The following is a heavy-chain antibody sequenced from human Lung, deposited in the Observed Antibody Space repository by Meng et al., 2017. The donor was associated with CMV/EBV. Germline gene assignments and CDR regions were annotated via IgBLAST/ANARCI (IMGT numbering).Heavy chain of an antibody. D-gene: IGHD3-3*01. CDR1: GYTFTNNY. Sequence: ASXXVSXKASGYTFTNNYIHWVRQVPGQGLEWMGTINPSGSTTRYTQKFQGSVTMTRDKSTATVYLEVSSLRSEDTAVYYCARDPYYEFWDGYYAAYYYFGLDDWXKGNXVNGAS. J-gene: IGHJ6*04. CDR2: INPSGSTT. CDR3: ARDPYYEFWDGYYAAYYYFGLDD. V-gene: IGHV1-46*01.